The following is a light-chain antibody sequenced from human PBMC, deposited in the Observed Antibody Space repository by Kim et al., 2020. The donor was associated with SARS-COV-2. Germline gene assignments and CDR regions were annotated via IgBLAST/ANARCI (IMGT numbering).Light chain of an antibody. V-gene: IGKV3-20*01. J-gene: IGKJ1*01. CDR1: QSVSTTY. Sequence: EIVLTQSPDTLSLSLGERATLSCRASQSVSTTYLAWYQQKFGQAPRLLIYGASNRATGIPDRFSGGGSGTDFTLTINRLEPEDFAVYYCQHYGTALWTFGQGTKVEIK. CDR2: GAS. CDR3: QHYGTALWT.